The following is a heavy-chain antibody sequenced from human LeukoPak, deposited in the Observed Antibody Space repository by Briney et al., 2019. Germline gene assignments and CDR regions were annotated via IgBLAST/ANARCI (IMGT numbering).Heavy chain of an antibody. J-gene: IGHJ5*01. CDR1: GFKFSNYW. V-gene: IGHV5-51*01. Sequence: RGESLKISCEGSGFKFSNYWIAWVRQMPGKGLEWMGIIYPGDSDTRYSPSFQGQVSFSVDRSISTAYLQWSRGLKASDTAMYFCARLTMVVELATTGGNAWFDSWGQGSLVTVSS. CDR2: IYPGDSDT. D-gene: IGHD5-24*01. CDR3: ARLTMVVELATTGGNAWFDS.